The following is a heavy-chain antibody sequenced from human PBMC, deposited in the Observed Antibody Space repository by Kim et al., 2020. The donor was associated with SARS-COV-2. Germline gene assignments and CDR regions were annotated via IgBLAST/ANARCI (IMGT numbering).Heavy chain of an antibody. D-gene: IGHD4-17*01. CDR1: GFTFSSYA. Sequence: GGSLRLSCAASGFTFSSYAMSWVRQAPGKGLEWVSAISGSGGSTYYADSVKGRFTISRDNSKNTLYLQMNSLRAEDTAVYYCAKAPRGVTTSPGWFDPWGQGTLVTVSS. J-gene: IGHJ5*02. V-gene: IGHV3-23*01. CDR3: AKAPRGVTTSPGWFDP. CDR2: ISGSGGST.